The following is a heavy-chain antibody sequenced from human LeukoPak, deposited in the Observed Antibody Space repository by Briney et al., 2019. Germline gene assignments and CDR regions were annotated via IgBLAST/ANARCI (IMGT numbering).Heavy chain of an antibody. D-gene: IGHD3-22*01. CDR1: GGSISSGDYY. CDR2: IFDSGST. J-gene: IGHJ3*02. Sequence: SETLSLTCTVSGGSISSGDYYWSWLRQPPGKGLEWIGYIFDSGSTAYNPSLKSRVTISVDTSKNQLSLKLTSVTAADTAVYYCATYDSSGYTDPDAFDIWGQGTMVIVSS. CDR3: ATYDSSGYTDPDAFDI. V-gene: IGHV4-30-4*01.